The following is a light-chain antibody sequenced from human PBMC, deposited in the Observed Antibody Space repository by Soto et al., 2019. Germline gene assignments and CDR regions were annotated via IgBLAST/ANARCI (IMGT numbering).Light chain of an antibody. CDR2: EVR. V-gene: IGLV2-14*01. J-gene: IGLJ1*01. Sequence: QSALTQPASVSGSPGQSITVSCTRTSSDIGGYNYVSWYQQHPGKAPNLMIYEVRNRPTGVSNRFSSSKSGNTASLPISGLQAEDKADYYFISFTSDALYVFRTVTNVSV. CDR3: ISFTSDALYV. CDR1: SSDIGGYNY.